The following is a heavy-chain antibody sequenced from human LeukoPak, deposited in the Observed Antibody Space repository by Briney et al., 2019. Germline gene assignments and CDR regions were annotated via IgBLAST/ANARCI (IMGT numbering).Heavy chain of an antibody. CDR2: ISDSGGST. J-gene: IGHJ4*02. D-gene: IGHD6-13*01. V-gene: IGHV3-23*01. CDR1: GFTFSSYA. Sequence: GGSLRLSCATSGFTFSSYAVSWVRQAPGKGLAWVSAISDSGGSTQYADSVKGRFIISRDNSKNTLYLQMNSLRAEDTAVYYCAKDTLPGIAAAGLPNFDYWGQGTLVTVSS. CDR3: AKDTLPGIAAAGLPNFDY.